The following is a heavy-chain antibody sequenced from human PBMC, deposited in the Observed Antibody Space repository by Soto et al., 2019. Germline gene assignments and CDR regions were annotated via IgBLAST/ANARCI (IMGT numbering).Heavy chain of an antibody. CDR1: GGSFSGYY. CDR2: INHSGST. D-gene: IGHD1-1*01. V-gene: IGHV4-34*01. Sequence: SETLSLTCAVYGGSFSGYYWSWIRQPPGKGLEWIGEINHSGSTNYNPSLKSRVTISVDTSKNQFSLKLSSVTAADTAVYYCARGVTTGTGGDWGQGTLVTVSS. J-gene: IGHJ4*02. CDR3: ARGVTTGTGGD.